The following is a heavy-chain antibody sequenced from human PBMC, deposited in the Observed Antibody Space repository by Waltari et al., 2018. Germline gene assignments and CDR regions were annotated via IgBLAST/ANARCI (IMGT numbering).Heavy chain of an antibody. J-gene: IGHJ3*02. CDR3: TRSTDDFWSGYYTYDAFDI. V-gene: IGHV3-49*04. D-gene: IGHD3-3*01. CDR2: IRSKAYGGTT. CDR1: GFTFGAYA. Sequence: EVQLVESGGGLVQPGRSLRLSCTASGFTFGAYAMSWVRQAPGKGLEWVVFIRSKAYGGTTEYAASVKGRFTISRDDSKSIAYLQMNSLKTEDTAVYYCTRSTDDFWSGYYTYDAFDIWGQGTMVTVSS.